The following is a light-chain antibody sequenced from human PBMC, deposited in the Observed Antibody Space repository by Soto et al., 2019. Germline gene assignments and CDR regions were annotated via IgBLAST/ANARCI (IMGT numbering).Light chain of an antibody. Sequence: DIVMTQSPDSLAVSLGERATSNCKSIRSLLYSSNNKNYFAWYQQKPGQPPKLLIYWASTRESGVPDRFSGSGSGTDFTLTISSLQAEDVAVYYCQQYYSTPRTFGQGTKVDIK. CDR1: RSLLYSSNNKNY. J-gene: IGKJ1*01. CDR2: WAS. CDR3: QQYYSTPRT. V-gene: IGKV4-1*01.